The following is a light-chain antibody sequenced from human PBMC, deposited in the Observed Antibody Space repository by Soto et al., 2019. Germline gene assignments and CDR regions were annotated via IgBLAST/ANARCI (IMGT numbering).Light chain of an antibody. V-gene: IGLV2-14*01. CDR1: SSDVGDYNY. CDR3: SSYTRTRDVV. Sequence: QSALTQPASVSGSPGQSITISCTGTSSDVGDYNYVSWYQQHPGKAPKLMIFDVRNRPSGVSNRFSGSKSGNTASLTISGLQAEDEADFYCSSYTRTRDVVFGGGTKPTVL. CDR2: DVR. J-gene: IGLJ2*01.